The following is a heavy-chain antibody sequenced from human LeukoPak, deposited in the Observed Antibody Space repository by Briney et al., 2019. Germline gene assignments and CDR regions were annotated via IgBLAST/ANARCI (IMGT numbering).Heavy chain of an antibody. J-gene: IGHJ6*02. CDR2: IYPGDSDT. D-gene: IGHD2-15*01. CDR1: GYSFTSYW. V-gene: IGHV5-51*01. CDR3: ARLTRYCSGGSCYGYYGMDV. Sequence: GEPLKISCKGSGYSFTSYWIGWVRQMPGKGLEWMGIIYPGDSDTRYSPSFQGQVTISADKSISTAYLQWSSLKASDTAMYYCARLTRYCSGGSCYGYYGMDVWGQGTTVTVSS.